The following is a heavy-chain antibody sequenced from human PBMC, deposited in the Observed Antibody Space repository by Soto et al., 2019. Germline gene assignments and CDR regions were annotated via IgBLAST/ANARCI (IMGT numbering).Heavy chain of an antibody. J-gene: IGHJ4*02. CDR3: VRHYYNSKVYGY. D-gene: IGHD3-22*01. CDR2: INYSAST. V-gene: IGHV4-31*03. Sequence: KPSETLSLTCTVSAGSISSGGYYWSWIRQHPGKGLEWIGYINYSASTNYNPSLKSRITISRDTSKTQFSQKLSSVTAADTAVYYCVRHYYNSKVYGYWGQGTL. CDR1: AGSISSGGYY.